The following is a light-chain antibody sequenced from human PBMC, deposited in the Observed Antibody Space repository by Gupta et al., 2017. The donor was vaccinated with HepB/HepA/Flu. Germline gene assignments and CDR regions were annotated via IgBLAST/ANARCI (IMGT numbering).Light chain of an antibody. CDR3: AAWEDSLNGHVV. J-gene: IGLJ2*01. V-gene: IGLV1-44*01. CDR1: SSNIGSNT. CDR2: SNN. Sequence: QSVLTQPPSASGTPGQRVTISCSGSSSNIGSNTVNWYQQLPGTAPKLLIYSNNQRPSGGPDRFSGSKSGTSASLAISGLQAEDEADYYCAAWEDSLNGHVVFGGGTKRTVL.